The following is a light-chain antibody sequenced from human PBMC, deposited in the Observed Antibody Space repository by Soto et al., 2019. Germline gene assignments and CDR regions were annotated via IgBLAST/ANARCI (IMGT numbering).Light chain of an antibody. CDR2: RNN. CDR1: SSNIGSTF. J-gene: IGLJ3*02. V-gene: IGLV1-47*01. Sequence: QSVLTQPPSASGTPGQRVTISCSESSSNIGSTFLYWYQHLPGTAPKLLIYRNNQRPSGVPERFSASKSGASASLAISGLRSEDEADCYCAAWDDSLSVWVFGGGTKLTVL. CDR3: AAWDDSLSVWV.